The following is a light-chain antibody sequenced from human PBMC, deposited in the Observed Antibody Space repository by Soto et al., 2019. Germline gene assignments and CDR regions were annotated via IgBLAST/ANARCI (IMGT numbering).Light chain of an antibody. Sequence: EIVLTQSPGTLSSSPGERATLSCRASQSVSSNFLAWYQQKPGQTPRLLIYGASSRATGIPDRFSGSGSGTDFSLTISRLEPEDFAVYYCQHYGSSPTFGQGTKVEMK. CDR2: GAS. V-gene: IGKV3-20*01. CDR1: QSVSSNF. J-gene: IGKJ1*01. CDR3: QHYGSSPT.